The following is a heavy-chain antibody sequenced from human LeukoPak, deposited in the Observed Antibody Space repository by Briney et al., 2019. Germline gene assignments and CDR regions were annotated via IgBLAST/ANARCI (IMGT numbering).Heavy chain of an antibody. Sequence: SETLSLTCTVSGGSISSHYWSWIRQPPGKGLEWIGYIYYSGSTNYNPSLKSRVIISVDTSKNQFSLKLSSVTAADTAVYYCAREVCSTSCYIDYWGQGTLVTVSS. CDR1: GGSISSHY. CDR2: IYYSGST. J-gene: IGHJ4*02. CDR3: AREVCSTSCYIDY. D-gene: IGHD2-2*02. V-gene: IGHV4-59*11.